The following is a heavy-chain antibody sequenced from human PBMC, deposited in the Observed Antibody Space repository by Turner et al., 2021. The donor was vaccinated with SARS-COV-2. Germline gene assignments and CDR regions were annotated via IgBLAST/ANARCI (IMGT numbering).Heavy chain of an antibody. CDR1: GGSISSSSYY. CDR2: VYYRGNT. J-gene: IGHJ4*02. CDR3: ARGLYFDWLPDY. Sequence: QLQLQESGPGLVKPSETLSLTCSVSGGSISSSSYYWGWIRQPPGKGPEWIGSVYYRGNTYYNPSLESRVTISVDTSNNQFSLKLNSVTAADTAVYYCARGLYFDWLPDYWGQGTLVTVSS. D-gene: IGHD3-9*01. V-gene: IGHV4-39*01.